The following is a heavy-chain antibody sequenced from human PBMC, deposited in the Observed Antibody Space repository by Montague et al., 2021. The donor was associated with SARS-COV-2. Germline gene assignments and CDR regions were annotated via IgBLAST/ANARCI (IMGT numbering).Heavy chain of an antibody. D-gene: IGHD6-19*01. CDR1: GFTFNNYA. V-gene: IGHV3-30*09. CDR2: ISYAGSNK. J-gene: IGHJ4*02. Sequence: SLRLSCAASGFTFNNYAMHWVRQAPGKGLEWVAIISYAGSNKYYVDSVKGRFAISRDNSKNTLYLQMNSLRAEDTAVYYCVRASLIKARIAVAGTTVYWGQGTLVTISS. CDR3: VRASLIKARIAVAGTTVY.